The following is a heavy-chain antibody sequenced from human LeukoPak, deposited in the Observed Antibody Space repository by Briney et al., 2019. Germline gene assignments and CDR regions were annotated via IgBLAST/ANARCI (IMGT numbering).Heavy chain of an antibody. CDR3: ATALVWFGELFHYYFDY. D-gene: IGHD3-10*01. Sequence: PSETLSLTCTVSGGSISSSSYYWGWIRQPPGKGLEWIRSMYYIGSTYYNPSLKSRVTISVDTSKNQFSLKLSSVTAADTAVYYCATALVWFGELFHYYFDYWGQGTLVPVSS. CDR1: GGSISSSSYY. J-gene: IGHJ4*02. CDR2: MYYIGST. V-gene: IGHV4-39*01.